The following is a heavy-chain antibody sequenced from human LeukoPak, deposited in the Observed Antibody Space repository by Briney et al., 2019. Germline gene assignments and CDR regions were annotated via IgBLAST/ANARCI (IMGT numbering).Heavy chain of an antibody. V-gene: IGHV3-7*01. J-gene: IGHJ4*02. CDR2: IKQDGSEK. CDR1: GFTFSSYW. D-gene: IGHD6-13*01. CDR3: AKEGSSWYYFDY. Sequence: AGGSLRLSCAASGFTFSSYWMSWVRQAPGKGLEWVANIKQDGSEKYYVDSVKGRFTISRDNAKNPLYLQMNSLRAEDTAVYYCAKEGSSWYYFDYWGQGTLVTVSS.